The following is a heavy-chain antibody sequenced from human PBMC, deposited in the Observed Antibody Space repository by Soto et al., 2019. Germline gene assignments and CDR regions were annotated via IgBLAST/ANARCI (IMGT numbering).Heavy chain of an antibody. J-gene: IGHJ6*02. CDR2: ISSSSSYI. CDR1: GFTFSSYS. D-gene: IGHD6-19*01. CDR3: ARDRKQWLEGYGMDV. V-gene: IGHV3-21*01. Sequence: GGSLRLSCAASGFTFSSYSMNWVRQAPGKGLEWVSSISSSSSYIYYADSVKGRFTISRDNAKNSLYLQMNSLRAEDTAVYYCARDRKQWLEGYGMDVWGQGTTVTVSS.